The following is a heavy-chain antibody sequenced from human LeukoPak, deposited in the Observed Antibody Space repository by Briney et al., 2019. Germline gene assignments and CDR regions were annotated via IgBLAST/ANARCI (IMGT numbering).Heavy chain of an antibody. V-gene: IGHV3-74*01. CDR1: RFTFSSYW. Sequence: GGSLRLSCAASRFTFSSYWFHWVRQAPGKGLVWVSRIGNDGSDTIYADSVKGRFTISRDNAKNSLYLQMNSLRAEDTAVFYCAKGDYFDYWGQGTLVTVSS. CDR2: IGNDGSDT. D-gene: IGHD3-16*01. J-gene: IGHJ4*02. CDR3: AKGDYFDY.